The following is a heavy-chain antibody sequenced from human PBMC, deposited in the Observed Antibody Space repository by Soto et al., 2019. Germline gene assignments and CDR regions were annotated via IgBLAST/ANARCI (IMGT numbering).Heavy chain of an antibody. CDR2: INPNSGGT. CDR3: ARDQRRIAARVLRYFDSGLYGMDV. J-gene: IGHJ6*02. V-gene: IGHV1-2*04. Sequence: SVKVYCKASGNNFTYCSLHWLQQEPGQGLEWMGWINPNSGGTNYAQKFQGWVTMTRDTSISTAYMELSRLRSDDTAVYYCARDQRRIAARVLRYFDSGLYGMDVWGQGTTVTVSS. CDR1: GNNFTYCS. D-gene: IGHD3-9*01.